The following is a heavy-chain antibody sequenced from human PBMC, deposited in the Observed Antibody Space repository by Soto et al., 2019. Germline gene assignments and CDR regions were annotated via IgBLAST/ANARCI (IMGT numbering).Heavy chain of an antibody. D-gene: IGHD2-15*01. Sequence: QVQLVESGGGVVQPGRSLRLSCAASGFTFSSYGMHWVRQAPGKGLEWVAVISYDGSNKYYADSVKGRFTISRDNSKNTLDLQMKSLRAEGTAVDYCAKDCSWTLEYWCQGPLVTVSS. J-gene: IGHJ4*02. V-gene: IGHV3-30*18. CDR1: GFTFSSYG. CDR2: ISYDGSNK. CDR3: AKDCSWTLEY.